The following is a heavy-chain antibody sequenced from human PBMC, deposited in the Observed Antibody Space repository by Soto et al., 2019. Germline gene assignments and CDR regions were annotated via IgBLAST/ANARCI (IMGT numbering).Heavy chain of an antibody. CDR2: IYWDDDK. CDR3: AHRRPYSSSWNWGNFDY. CDR1: GFSLSTSGVG. D-gene: IGHD6-13*01. J-gene: IGHJ4*02. Sequence: QITLKESGPTLVKPTQTLTLTCTFSGFSLSTSGVGVGWIRQPPEKALEGLALIYWDDDKRYNPSLNSRLTITKDTSKNQVVLTMTYMDPVDTATYYCAHRRPYSSSWNWGNFDYWVPGTQVTVSS. V-gene: IGHV2-5*02.